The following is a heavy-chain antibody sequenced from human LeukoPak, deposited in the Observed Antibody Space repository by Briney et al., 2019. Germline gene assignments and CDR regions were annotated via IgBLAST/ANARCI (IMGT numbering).Heavy chain of an antibody. CDR2: IWYDGSNK. CDR3: ARVQSIAAAGTFDY. Sequence: GRSLRLSCAASGFTFSSYVMHWVRQAPGKGLEWVAVIWYDGSNKYYADSVKGRFTISRDKSKNTLYLQMNSLRAEDTAVYYCARVQSIAAAGTFDYWGQGTLVNVSS. D-gene: IGHD6-13*01. CDR1: GFTFSSYV. V-gene: IGHV3-33*01. J-gene: IGHJ4*02.